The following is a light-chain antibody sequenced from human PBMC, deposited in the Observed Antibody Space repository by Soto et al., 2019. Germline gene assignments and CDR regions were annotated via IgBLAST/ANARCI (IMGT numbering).Light chain of an antibody. J-gene: IGLJ1*01. Sequence: QSVLTQPPSASGSPGQSVTISCTGTSSDVGGYKYVSWYQQHPGKAPKLMIFEVNKRPSGVPDRFSGSKSGTTASLTVCGLQAEDEADYYCSSYAGINNLGVFGTGTKVTVL. CDR3: SSYAGINNLGV. CDR2: EVN. CDR1: SSDVGGYKY. V-gene: IGLV2-8*01.